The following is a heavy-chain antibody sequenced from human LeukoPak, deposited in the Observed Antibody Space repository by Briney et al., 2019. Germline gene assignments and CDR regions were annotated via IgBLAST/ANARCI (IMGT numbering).Heavy chain of an antibody. CDR2: INTDGATT. V-gene: IGHV3-74*01. CDR3: VRALGDY. D-gene: IGHD3-16*01. CDR1: GFTFSDHW. J-gene: IGHJ4*02. Sequence: GGSLRLSCAASGFTFSDHWMYWVRQAPGKGLVSVSYINTDGATTNYADSVKGRFTISRDNAKNTLYLQMNSLRAEDTAVYYCVRALGDYWGQGTLVTVSS.